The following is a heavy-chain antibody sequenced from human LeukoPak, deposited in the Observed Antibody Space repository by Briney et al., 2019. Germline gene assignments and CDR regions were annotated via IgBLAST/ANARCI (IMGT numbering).Heavy chain of an antibody. D-gene: IGHD4-23*01. V-gene: IGHV3-48*01. CDR1: GFTFSSYS. Sequence: PGGSLRLSCAASGFTFSSYSMNWVRQAPGKGLEWVSYISSSSSTIYYADSVKGRFTISRDNAKNSLYLQMNSLRAEDTAVYYCARDIGGNSLMTDYFQHWGQGTLVTVSS. J-gene: IGHJ1*01. CDR3: ARDIGGNSLMTDYFQH. CDR2: ISSSSSTI.